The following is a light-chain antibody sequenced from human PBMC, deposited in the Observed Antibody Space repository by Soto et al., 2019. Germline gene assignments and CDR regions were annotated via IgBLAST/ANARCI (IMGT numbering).Light chain of an antibody. CDR1: PGISSW. V-gene: IGKV1-12*01. J-gene: IGKJ3*01. Sequence: DIQMTQSPSFVSSSAGDRVTMTWRARPGISSWVAWYQQKQGKAPKLLIYAASSLQSGDPSRFSGSEPRTHFTVTTSSLRPEDVLPYYRQQANSCPLTFAPGTKVHI. CDR2: AAS. CDR3: QQANSCPLT.